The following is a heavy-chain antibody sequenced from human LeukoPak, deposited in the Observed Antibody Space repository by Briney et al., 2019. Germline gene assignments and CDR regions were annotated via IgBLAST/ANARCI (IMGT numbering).Heavy chain of an antibody. V-gene: IGHV3-30*18. J-gene: IGHJ4*02. CDR2: ISYDGSNK. D-gene: IGHD3-10*01. CDR3: AKDLIWFGEPEYFDY. Sequence: PGRSLRLSCAASGFTFSSYGMHWVRQAPGKGLEWVAVISYDGSNKYYADSVKGRFTISRDNSKNTLYLQMNSLRAEDTAVYYCAKDLIWFGEPEYFDYWGQGTLVTVSS. CDR1: GFTFSSYG.